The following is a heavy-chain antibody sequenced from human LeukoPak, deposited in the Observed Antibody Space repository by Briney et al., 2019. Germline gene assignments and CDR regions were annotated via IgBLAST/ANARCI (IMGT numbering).Heavy chain of an antibody. CDR1: GGSISSGSYY. V-gene: IGHV4-61*02. Sequence: SETLSLTCTVSGGSISSGSYYWSWIRQPAGKGLEWIGRIYTSGSTNYSPSLKSRVTISVDTSKNQFSLRLSSVTAADTAVYYCAKEGNFGSGHYGMDVWGQGTTVTVSS. CDR3: AKEGNFGSGHYGMDV. D-gene: IGHD3-3*01. CDR2: IYTSGST. J-gene: IGHJ6*02.